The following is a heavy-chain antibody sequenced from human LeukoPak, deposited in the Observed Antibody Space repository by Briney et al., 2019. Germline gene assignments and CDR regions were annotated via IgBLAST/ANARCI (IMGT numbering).Heavy chain of an antibody. Sequence: TGGSLSLSCAASGFTFSNYWMHWVRQAPGKGLVWVSRINSDGITTTYADSVKGRFTISRDNAKNTLYLQMNSLRAEDTAVYYCARERWSSGWPLDYWGQGTLVTVSS. D-gene: IGHD6-19*01. CDR1: GFTFSNYW. V-gene: IGHV3-74*01. CDR3: ARERWSSGWPLDY. J-gene: IGHJ4*02. CDR2: INSDGITT.